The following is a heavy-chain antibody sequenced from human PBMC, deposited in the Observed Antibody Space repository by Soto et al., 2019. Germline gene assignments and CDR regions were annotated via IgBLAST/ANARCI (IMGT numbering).Heavy chain of an antibody. Sequence: GGSLRLSCAASGFTFSSYGMHWVRQAPGKGLEWVAVISYDGSNKYYADSVKGRFTISRDNSKNTLYLQMNSLRAEDTAVYYCARDYGGNLDFYYGMDVWGQGTTVTVSS. CDR3: ARDYGGNLDFYYGMDV. D-gene: IGHD4-17*01. CDR1: GFTFSSYG. J-gene: IGHJ6*02. V-gene: IGHV3-30*03. CDR2: ISYDGSNK.